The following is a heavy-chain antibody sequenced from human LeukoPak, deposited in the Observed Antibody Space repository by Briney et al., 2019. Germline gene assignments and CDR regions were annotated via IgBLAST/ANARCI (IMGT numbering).Heavy chain of an antibody. J-gene: IGHJ5*02. Sequence: PSETLSLTCAVYGGSFSGYYWSWIRQPPGKGLEWIGDINHSGSTNYNPSLKSRVTISVDTSKNQFSLKLSSVTAADTAVYYCARGLGILKVTMVRGAPQTRNWFDPWGQGTLVTVSS. CDR1: GGSFSGYY. D-gene: IGHD3-10*01. V-gene: IGHV4-34*01. CDR2: INHSGST. CDR3: ARGLGILKVTMVRGAPQTRNWFDP.